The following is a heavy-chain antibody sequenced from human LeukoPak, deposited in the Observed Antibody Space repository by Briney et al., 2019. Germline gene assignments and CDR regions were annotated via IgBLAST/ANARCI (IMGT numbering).Heavy chain of an antibody. J-gene: IGHJ4*02. CDR1: GVYISSGVSY. D-gene: IGHD3-10*01. Sequence: PSQTLSLTCSVSGVYISSGVSYWSWVRQQPGKGLEWIGYIYKTGITNYNPSLKGRVTISVDTSKNQFSLNLSSVTAADTAVYYCARDGGGGSGSYARYSDYWGQGTLVTVSS. CDR2: IYKTGIT. CDR3: ARDGGGGSGSYARYSDY. V-gene: IGHV4-31*03.